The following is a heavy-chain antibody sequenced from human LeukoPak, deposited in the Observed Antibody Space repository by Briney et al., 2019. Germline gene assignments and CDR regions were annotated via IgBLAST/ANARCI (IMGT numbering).Heavy chain of an antibody. J-gene: IGHJ4*02. D-gene: IGHD6-13*01. CDR1: GGSISSYY. Sequence: NSSETLSLTCTVSGGSISSYYWSWIRQPPGKGLEWIGYIYYSGSTNYNPSLKSRVTISVDTSKNQFSLKLSSVTAADTAVYYCARLSSSSGYWGQGTLVTVSS. V-gene: IGHV4-59*01. CDR2: IYYSGST. CDR3: ARLSSSSGY.